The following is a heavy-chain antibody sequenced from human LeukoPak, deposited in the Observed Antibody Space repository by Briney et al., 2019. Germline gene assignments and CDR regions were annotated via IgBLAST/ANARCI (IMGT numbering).Heavy chain of an antibody. Sequence: TETLSLTCTVPGRSISSYYWSSIRQPPGKGLEWIGSIYYRGSTNYNPSLKSRVTISVDTSKNQFSLKLSSVTAADTAVYYCASHYYDSSGYFLHYYYYMDVWGKGTTVTVS. CDR3: ASHYYDSSGYFLHYYYYMDV. J-gene: IGHJ6*03. D-gene: IGHD3-22*01. CDR2: IYYRGST. CDR1: GRSISSYY. V-gene: IGHV4-59*01.